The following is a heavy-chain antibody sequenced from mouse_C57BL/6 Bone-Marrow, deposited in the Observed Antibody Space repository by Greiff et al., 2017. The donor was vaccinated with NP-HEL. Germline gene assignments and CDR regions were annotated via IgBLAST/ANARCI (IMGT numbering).Heavy chain of an antibody. J-gene: IGHJ1*03. D-gene: IGHD1-1*01. Sequence: QVQLQQPGADLVKPWASVKLSCKASGYTFTSYWMPCVKQRPGRGLEWIGRIDPNSGGTKFNEKFKTKATLTVDKPSSTAYMQLSSLTSEDSAVYYCARYYYGSRGWYFDVWGTGTTVTVSS. CDR2: IDPNSGGT. CDR1: GYTFTSYW. V-gene: IGHV1-72*01. CDR3: ARYYYGSRGWYFDV.